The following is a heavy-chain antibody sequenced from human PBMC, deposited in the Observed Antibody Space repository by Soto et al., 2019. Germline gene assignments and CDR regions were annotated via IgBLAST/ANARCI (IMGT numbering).Heavy chain of an antibody. CDR2: ITTSSTYR. Sequence: PGGSLRLSCAAPGFAFSTYSMNWIRQAPGKGLEWVSDITTSSTYRVYADPVKGRFTISRDDAKNSLYLQMNSLRAEDTGVYYCARDLGVAVATLTHDYWGRGTLVTVSS. CDR3: ARDLGVAVATLTHDY. CDR1: GFAFSTYS. D-gene: IGHD2-15*01. J-gene: IGHJ4*02. V-gene: IGHV3-21*01.